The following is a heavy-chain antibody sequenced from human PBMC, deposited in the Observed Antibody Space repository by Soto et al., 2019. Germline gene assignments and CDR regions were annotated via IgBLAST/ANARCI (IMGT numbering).Heavy chain of an antibody. V-gene: IGHV1-69*01. D-gene: IGHD3-22*01. CDR1: GGTFSKYA. J-gene: IGHJ6*02. CDR3: ARPLRDRNYYYGMAV. Sequence: QVQLVQSGAEMQQPGASVRVSCKASGGTFSKYAFGWVRQAPGQGLEWLGGTIPMFGTPNYAQKFQGRVAISADESTATVYMELSSLRSEDTAVYFCARPLRDRNYYYGMAVWGQGTTVTVSS. CDR2: TIPMFGTP.